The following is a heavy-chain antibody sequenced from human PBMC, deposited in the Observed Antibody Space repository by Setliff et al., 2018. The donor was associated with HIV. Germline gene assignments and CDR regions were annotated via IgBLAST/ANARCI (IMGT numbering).Heavy chain of an antibody. J-gene: IGHJ5*02. V-gene: IGHV4-59*01. CDR1: GGSISSFY. Sequence: SETLSLTCTVSGGSISSFYWTWVRQPPGKGLEWIGYIYYSGSTNYNPSLKSRVTISVDTAKNQFSLKLSSVTAADTAVYYCARLRGSYDFSNWFDPWGQGTQVTVSS. CDR3: ARLRGSYDFSNWFDP. CDR2: IYYSGST. D-gene: IGHD3-3*01.